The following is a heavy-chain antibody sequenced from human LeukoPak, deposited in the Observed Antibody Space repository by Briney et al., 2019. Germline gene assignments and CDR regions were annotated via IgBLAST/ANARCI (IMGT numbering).Heavy chain of an antibody. D-gene: IGHD3-22*01. V-gene: IGHV4-59*01. CDR2: IYYSGST. Sequence: SETLSLTCTVSGGSIDSYYWTWIRLPPGKGLECIGYIYYSGSTNYNPSLKSRVTISVDTSKNQFSLKLSSVPAADTAIYYCAREDRLYDSSGYYYVVFAYWGQGTLVTVSS. CDR3: AREDRLYDSSGYYYVVFAY. J-gene: IGHJ4*02. CDR1: GGSIDSYY.